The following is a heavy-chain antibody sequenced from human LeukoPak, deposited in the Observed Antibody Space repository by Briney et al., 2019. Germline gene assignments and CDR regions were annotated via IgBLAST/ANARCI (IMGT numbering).Heavy chain of an antibody. J-gene: IGHJ4*02. V-gene: IGHV1-69-2*01. CDR3: ATLVTMSL. CDR1: GYTFTDYY. D-gene: IGHD3-22*01. Sequence: ASVKVSCKVSGYTFTDYYMHWVPQAPGKGLEWMGLVDPGDGETIYAEKFQGRVTITADTSTDTAYMELSSLRSEDTAVYYCATLVTMSLWGQGTLVTVSS. CDR2: VDPGDGET.